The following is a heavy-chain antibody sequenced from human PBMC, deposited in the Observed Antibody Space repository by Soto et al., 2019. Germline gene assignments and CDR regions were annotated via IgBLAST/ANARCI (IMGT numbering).Heavy chain of an antibody. CDR3: AKTILLTIPNSFDI. CDR2: IIPSSGVA. D-gene: IGHD2-21*01. V-gene: IGHV1-2*02. Sequence: QVQLVHPGAEVKKPGASVKLSCKASGYTFTKYYMHWVRQAPGQGLAWMGWIIPSSGVANYAQNFQDRVTMARATTVTTAYMELRTLSSDATAIYYCAKTILLTIPNSFDIWGEWTMGTVSS. J-gene: IGHJ3*02. CDR1: GYTFTKYY.